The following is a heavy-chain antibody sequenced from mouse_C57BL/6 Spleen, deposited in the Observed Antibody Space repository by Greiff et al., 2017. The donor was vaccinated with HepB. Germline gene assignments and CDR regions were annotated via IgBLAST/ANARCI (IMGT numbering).Heavy chain of an antibody. CDR2: IDPSDSET. V-gene: IGHV1-52*01. CDR1: GYTFTSYW. CDR3: ERSWKETAQATY. D-gene: IGHD3-2*02. Sequence: VQLQQPGAELVRPGSSVKLSCKASGYTFTSYWMHWVKQRPIQGLEWIGNIDPSDSETHYNQKFKDKATLTVDKSSSTAYMQLSSLTSEDSAVYYCERSWKETAQATYWGQGTLVTVSA. J-gene: IGHJ3*01.